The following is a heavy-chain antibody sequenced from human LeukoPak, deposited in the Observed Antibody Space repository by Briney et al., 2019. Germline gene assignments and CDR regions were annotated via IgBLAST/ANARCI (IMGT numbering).Heavy chain of an antibody. CDR3: ARGRNYYDSSGYYYEGDAFDI. Sequence: SGGRIRCAQKFQGRVTMTRDTSTSTVYMELSSLRSEDTAVYYCARGRNYYDSSGYYYEGDAFDIWGEGTMVTVSS. V-gene: IGHV1-46*01. D-gene: IGHD3-22*01. J-gene: IGHJ3*02. CDR2: SGGRI.